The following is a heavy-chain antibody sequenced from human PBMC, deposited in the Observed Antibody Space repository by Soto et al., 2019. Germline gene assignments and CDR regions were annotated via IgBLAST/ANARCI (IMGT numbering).Heavy chain of an antibody. V-gene: IGHV4-30-2*01. D-gene: IGHD2-21*02. J-gene: IGHJ4*02. CDR1: GGSISSGGYA. CDR2: IYQSGST. CDR3: ARSYSGGDAYFDY. Sequence: LSLTCAVSGGSISSGGYAWAWIRQPPGKGLEWVGYIYQSGSTYYNPSLKSRVTIAADRSKNQFSLNLASVTTADTAVYYCARSYSGGDAYFDYWGQGTVVTVSS.